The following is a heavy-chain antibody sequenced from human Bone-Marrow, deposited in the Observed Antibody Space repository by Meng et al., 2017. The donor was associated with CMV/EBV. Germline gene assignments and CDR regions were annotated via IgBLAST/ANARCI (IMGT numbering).Heavy chain of an antibody. CDR2: IYYSGST. CDR1: SSSYY. J-gene: IGHJ2*01. CDR3: ARVAYCGGDCYPATECFDL. V-gene: IGHV4-39*07. Sequence: SSSYYGGWIRQPPGKGLEWIGSIYYSGSTYYNPSLKSRVTISVDTSKNQFSLKLSSVTAADTAVYYCARVAYCGGDCYPATECFDLWGRGTLVTVSS. D-gene: IGHD2-21*01.